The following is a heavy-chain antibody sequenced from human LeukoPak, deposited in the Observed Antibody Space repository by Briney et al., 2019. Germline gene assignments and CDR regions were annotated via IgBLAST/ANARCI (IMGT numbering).Heavy chain of an antibody. CDR1: GYSFSSYW. CDR3: ARQDCYSANCYLEY. J-gene: IGHJ4*02. CDR2: IYPGDSGT. V-gene: IGHV5-51*01. D-gene: IGHD2-2*01. Sequence: GESLKISCKGSGYSFSSYWIGWVRQMPGKGLEWMGIIYPGDSGTRYSLSLQGQVSFSVDKSINTAYLQWSTLEASDTAMYYCARQDCYSANCYLEYWGQGTLVTVSS.